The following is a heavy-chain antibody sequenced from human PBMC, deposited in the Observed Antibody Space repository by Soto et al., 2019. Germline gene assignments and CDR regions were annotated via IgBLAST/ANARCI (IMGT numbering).Heavy chain of an antibody. CDR1: GYTFTNYG. D-gene: IGHD1-1*01. J-gene: IGHJ5*02. Sequence: QVQLVQSGAEVKKPGASVKVSCKASGYTFTNYGISWVRQAPGQGLEWMGRISGYNGKTDSSHNFQGRITLTTDTSTSTAYMEVRSLRSDDTAVYYCARDGFMPNEIPVFRAKFDPWGQGTLVTVSS. CDR3: ARDGFMPNEIPVFRAKFDP. CDR2: ISGYNGKT. V-gene: IGHV1-18*01.